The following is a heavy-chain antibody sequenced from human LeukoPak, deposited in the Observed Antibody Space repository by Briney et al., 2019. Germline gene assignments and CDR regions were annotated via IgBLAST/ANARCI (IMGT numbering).Heavy chain of an antibody. D-gene: IGHD4-17*01. CDR3: VKFTVPDY. J-gene: IGHJ4*02. CDR2: INSDGSST. V-gene: IGHV3-74*01. Sequence: GGSLRLSCAASGFTFSNYWMNWVRQVPGKRLVWVSRINSDGSSTNYADFVKGRFTISRDNAKNTLYLQMNSLRADDTAVYYCVKFTVPDYWGQGTLVTVSS. CDR1: GFTFSNYW.